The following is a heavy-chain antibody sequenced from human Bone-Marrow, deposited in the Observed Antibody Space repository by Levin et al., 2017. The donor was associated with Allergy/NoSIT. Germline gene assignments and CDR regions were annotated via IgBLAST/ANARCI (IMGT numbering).Heavy chain of an antibody. J-gene: IGHJ4*02. D-gene: IGHD3-10*01. CDR3: AKDQDSGWLPYFDY. V-gene: IGHV3-23*01. CDR2: FSGNSGRA. CDR1: GFTFSSYG. Sequence: GESLKISCAASGFTFSSYGMSWVRQAPGKGLDWVSGFSGNSGRAIYADSVKGRFTISRDNSKNTLYLEMNNLRVEDTAVYYCAKDQDSGWLPYFDYWGQGALVTVSS.